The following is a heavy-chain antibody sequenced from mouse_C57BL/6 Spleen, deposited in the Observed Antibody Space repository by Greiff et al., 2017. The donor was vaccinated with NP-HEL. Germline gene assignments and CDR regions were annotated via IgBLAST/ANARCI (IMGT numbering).Heavy chain of an antibody. Sequence: EVMLMESGGGLVQSGRSLRLSCATSGFTFSDFYMEWVRQAPGKGLEWIAASRNKANDYTTEYSASVKGRFIVSRDTSQSILYLQMNALRAEDTAIYYCARDEVRSWYFDVWGTGTTVTVSS. CDR3: ARDEVRSWYFDV. CDR2: SRNKANDYTT. J-gene: IGHJ1*03. CDR1: GFTFSDFY. V-gene: IGHV7-1*01. D-gene: IGHD2-14*01.